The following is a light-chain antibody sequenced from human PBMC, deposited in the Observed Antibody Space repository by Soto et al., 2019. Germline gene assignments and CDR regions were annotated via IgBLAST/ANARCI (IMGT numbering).Light chain of an antibody. Sequence: QSALTQPASVSGSPGQWIAISCTGTSSDVGGYKYVSWYQQHPGKAPKLMIYDVRNRLSGVSARFSASKSGNTASLTISGLQAEDEADYYCTSYTSSSTYVFGPGTKLTVL. J-gene: IGLJ1*01. CDR2: DVR. V-gene: IGLV2-14*01. CDR1: SSDVGGYKY. CDR3: TSYTSSSTYV.